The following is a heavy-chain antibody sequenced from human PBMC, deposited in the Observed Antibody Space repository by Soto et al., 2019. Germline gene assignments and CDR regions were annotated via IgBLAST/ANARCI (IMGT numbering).Heavy chain of an antibody. J-gene: IGHJ4*02. Sequence: ASVKVSCKASGYTFTSYGISWVRQAPGQGLEWMGWISAYNGNTNYAQKLQGRVTMTTDTSTSTAYMELRSLRSDDTAVYYCATTSGGSGSYYYYFDYWGQGTMVTVYS. CDR1: GYTFTSYG. CDR3: ATTSGGSGSYYYYFDY. V-gene: IGHV1-18*01. CDR2: ISAYNGNT. D-gene: IGHD3-10*01.